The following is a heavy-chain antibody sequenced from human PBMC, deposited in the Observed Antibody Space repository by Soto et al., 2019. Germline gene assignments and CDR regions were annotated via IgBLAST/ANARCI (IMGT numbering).Heavy chain of an antibody. D-gene: IGHD2-2*01. CDR2: INHSGST. CDR3: ARGRTTRADYYYYMDV. V-gene: IGHV4-34*01. CDR1: GGSFSGYY. J-gene: IGHJ6*03. Sequence: PSETLSLTCAVYGGSFSGYYWSWIRQPPGKGLEWIGEINHSGSTNYNPSLKSRVTISVDTSKNQFSLKLSSVTAADTAVYYCARGRTTRADYYYYMDVWGKGTTVTVSS.